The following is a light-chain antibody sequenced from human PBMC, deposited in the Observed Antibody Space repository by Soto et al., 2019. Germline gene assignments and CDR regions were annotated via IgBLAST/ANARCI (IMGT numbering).Light chain of an antibody. CDR2: KDS. Sequence: SYELTQPPSVSVSLGQMARITCSGEALPKKYAYWYQQKPGQFPVLVIYKDSERPSGISERFSGSSSGTIVTLTISGVQAEDEADYYCLSADSSGTVVFGGGTKLTVL. J-gene: IGLJ2*01. CDR1: ALPKKY. CDR3: LSADSSGTVV. V-gene: IGLV3-16*01.